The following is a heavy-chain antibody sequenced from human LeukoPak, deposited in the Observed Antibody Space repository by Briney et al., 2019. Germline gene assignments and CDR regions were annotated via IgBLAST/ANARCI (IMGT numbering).Heavy chain of an antibody. CDR3: ARGLGYYGSGSYGY. CDR2: INHSGST. Sequence: SETLSLTCAVYGGSFSGYYWSWIRQPPGKGLEWIGEINHSGSTNYNPSLKSRVTISVDMSKNQFSLKLSSVTAADTAVYYCARGLGYYGSGSYGYWGQGTLVTVSS. D-gene: IGHD3-10*01. J-gene: IGHJ4*02. CDR1: GGSFSGYY. V-gene: IGHV4-34*01.